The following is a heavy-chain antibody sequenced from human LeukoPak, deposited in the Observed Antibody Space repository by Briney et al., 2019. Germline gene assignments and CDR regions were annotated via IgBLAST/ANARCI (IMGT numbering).Heavy chain of an antibody. Sequence: SETLSLTCTVSGGSLSSGSYYWNWIRQPAGKGLEWIGRIYTSGSTSYNPSLKSRVTISVDTSKNQFSLKLSSVTAADTAVYYCARATWPLTAVFDYWGQGILVTVSS. D-gene: IGHD5-24*01. CDR1: GGSLSSGSYY. J-gene: IGHJ4*02. CDR2: IYTSGST. CDR3: ARATWPLTAVFDY. V-gene: IGHV4-61*02.